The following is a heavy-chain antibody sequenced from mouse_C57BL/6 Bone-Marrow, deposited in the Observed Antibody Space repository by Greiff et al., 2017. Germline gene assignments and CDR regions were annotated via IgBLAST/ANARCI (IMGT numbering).Heavy chain of an antibody. J-gene: IGHJ4*01. CDR2: IDPENGDT. V-gene: IGHV14-4*01. Sequence: EVQLQQSGAELVRPGASVKLSCTASGFNIKDDYMHWVRQRPEQGLEWIGWIDPENGDTEYASKFQGKATITADTSSNTAYLQLSSLTSEDTAVYYCTTYAMDYWGQGTSVTVSS. CDR3: TTYAMDY. CDR1: GFNIKDDY.